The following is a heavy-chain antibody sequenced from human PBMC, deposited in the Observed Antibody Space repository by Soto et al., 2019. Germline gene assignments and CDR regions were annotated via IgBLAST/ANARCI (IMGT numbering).Heavy chain of an antibody. CDR2: ISYDGSNK. D-gene: IGHD6-25*01. CDR3: ARGGTDSGGWYFDY. V-gene: IGHV3-30*03. Sequence: QVQLVESGGGVVQPGRSLRLSCSASGFTFSNYSRHWVGQAPGKGLEWEAVISYDGSNKYYADSAKGRFTISRDNSKNTLYLQMNSLRAEDTAVYYCARGGTDSGGWYFDYGGQGTLVTVSS. CDR1: GFTFSNYS. J-gene: IGHJ4*02.